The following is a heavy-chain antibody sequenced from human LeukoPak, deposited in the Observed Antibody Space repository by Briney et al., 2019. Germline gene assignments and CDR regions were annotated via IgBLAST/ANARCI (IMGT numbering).Heavy chain of an antibody. D-gene: IGHD5-18*01. CDR2: ISSSSSTI. Sequence: GGSLRLSCAVSGFTLSNNGMSWVRQAPGKGLEWVSYISSSSSTIYYADPVKGRFTISRDNAKNSLYLQINSLRAEDTAVYYCARSRIQLSGAFDIWGQGTMVTVSS. CDR1: GFTLSNNG. V-gene: IGHV3-48*04. CDR3: ARSRIQLSGAFDI. J-gene: IGHJ3*02.